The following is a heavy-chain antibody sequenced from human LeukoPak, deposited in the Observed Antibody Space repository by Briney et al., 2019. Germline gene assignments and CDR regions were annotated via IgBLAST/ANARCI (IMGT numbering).Heavy chain of an antibody. CDR1: GYSISSGYY. J-gene: IGHJ4*02. CDR3: ARHVMGYDSSGYYSDY. V-gene: IGHV4-38-2*02. Sequence: SETLSLTCTVSGYSISSGYYWGWIRQPPGKGLEWIGSIYHSGSTYYNPSLKSRVTISVDTSKNQFSLKLSSVTAADTAVYYCARHVMGYDSSGYYSDYWGQGTLVTVSS. CDR2: IYHSGST. D-gene: IGHD3-22*01.